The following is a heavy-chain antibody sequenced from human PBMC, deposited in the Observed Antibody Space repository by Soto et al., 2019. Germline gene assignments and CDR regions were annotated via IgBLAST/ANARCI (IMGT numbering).Heavy chain of an antibody. CDR2: IWYDGSNK. V-gene: IGHV3-33*01. CDR3: ARDRRFLEWLDY. Sequence: QMHLVESGGGVVQPGRSLTLSCVASGFTFTSYGIHWVRQAPGKGLEWVAVIWYDGSNKYYGDSVKGRFSISRDNSKNTVYLQMNGLRAEDTAVYNCARDRRFLEWLDYWGQGTLVSVSS. J-gene: IGHJ4*02. D-gene: IGHD3-3*01. CDR1: GFTFTSYG.